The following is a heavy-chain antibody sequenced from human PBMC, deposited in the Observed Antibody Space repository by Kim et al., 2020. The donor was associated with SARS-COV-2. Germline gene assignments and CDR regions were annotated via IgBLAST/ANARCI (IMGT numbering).Heavy chain of an antibody. Sequence: ASVKVSCKASGYTFSSYAIHWVRQAPGQRLEWMGWINADNGHTKYSEKFEGRVAITRDTSASTCYMELSSLRSDDTAVYYCARAFNMGESSGWGYFHFWGQGTLATVSA. CDR1: GYTFSSYA. D-gene: IGHD6-19*01. J-gene: IGHJ4*02. CDR3: ARAFNMGESSGWGYFHF. V-gene: IGHV1-3*01. CDR2: INADNGHT.